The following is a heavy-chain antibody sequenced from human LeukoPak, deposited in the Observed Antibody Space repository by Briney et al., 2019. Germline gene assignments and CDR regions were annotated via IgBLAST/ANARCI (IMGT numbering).Heavy chain of an antibody. CDR3: ARDFRYSSSSGWFDP. CDR2: IIPIFGTA. V-gene: IGHV1-69*05. CDR1: GGTFSSYA. Sequence: ASVKVSCKASGGTFSSYAISWVRQAPGQGLEWMGGIIPIFGTANYAQKFQGRVTITTDESTSTAYMELSSLRSEDTAVYYCARDFRYSSSSGWFDPWGQGTLVTVSA. D-gene: IGHD6-13*01. J-gene: IGHJ5*02.